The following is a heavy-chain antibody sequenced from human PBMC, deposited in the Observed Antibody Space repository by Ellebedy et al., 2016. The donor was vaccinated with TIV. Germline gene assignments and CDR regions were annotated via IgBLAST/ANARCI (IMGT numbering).Heavy chain of an antibody. CDR2: IKSKGDGGTT. D-gene: IGHD3-9*01. J-gene: IGHJ4*02. V-gene: IGHV3-15*07. CDR3: ATGRDWFKY. Sequence: GESLKISCAASGFTFRNAWTNWVRQAPGKGLEWVGRIKSKGDGGTTDYAAPVKGRFTISRDDSKNTLFLEMNSLKIEDTAMFYCATGRDWFKYWGQGALVTVSS. CDR1: GFTFRNAW.